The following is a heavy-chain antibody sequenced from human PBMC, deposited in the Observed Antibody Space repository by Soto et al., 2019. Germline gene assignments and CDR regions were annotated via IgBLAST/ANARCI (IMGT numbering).Heavy chain of an antibody. V-gene: IGHV3-30*18. Sequence: QVQLVESGGGVVQPGMSLSLSCAASGFTFSNYGMHWVRQAPGKGLEWVTHLSNNGSNKFYADSVKGRFIISRDNSKNTLYLQLTSRIPEDTAVYYCAKDGAYTGTYHLDDWGQGTLVTGSS. D-gene: IGHD1-26*01. CDR1: GFTFSNYG. J-gene: IGHJ4*02. CDR2: LSNNGSNK. CDR3: AKDGAYTGTYHLDD.